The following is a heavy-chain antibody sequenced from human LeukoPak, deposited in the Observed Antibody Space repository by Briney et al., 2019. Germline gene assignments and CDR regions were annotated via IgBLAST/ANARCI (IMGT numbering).Heavy chain of an antibody. J-gene: IGHJ4*02. Sequence: SETLSLTCAVSGYSISSGYYWGWIRQPPGKGLEWIGSIYHSGSTYYNPSLKSRVIISVDTSKNQFSLKLSSVTAADTAVYYCARVGLAVADYWGQGTLVTVSS. CDR1: GYSISSGYY. D-gene: IGHD6-19*01. V-gene: IGHV4-38-2*01. CDR3: ARVGLAVADY. CDR2: IYHSGST.